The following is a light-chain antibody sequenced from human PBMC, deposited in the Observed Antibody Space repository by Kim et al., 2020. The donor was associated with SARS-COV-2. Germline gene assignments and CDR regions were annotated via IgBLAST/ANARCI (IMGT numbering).Light chain of an antibody. CDR3: QQYYSYPYT. Sequence: SASTGDRVTITCRASQGISSYLAWYQQKPGKAPKLLIYAASTLQSGVPSRFSGSGSGTDFTLTNSCLQSEDFATYYCQQYYSYPYTFGQGTKLEI. CDR2: AAS. CDR1: QGISSY. V-gene: IGKV1-8*01. J-gene: IGKJ2*01.